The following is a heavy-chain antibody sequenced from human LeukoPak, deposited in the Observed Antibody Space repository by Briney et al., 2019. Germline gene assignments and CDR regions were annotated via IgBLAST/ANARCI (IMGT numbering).Heavy chain of an antibody. CDR2: ISSSSSYI. CDR3: ARSDTPLSAFDI. J-gene: IGHJ3*02. V-gene: IGHV3-21*01. Sequence: GGSLTLSCAASGFTFSSYSMNRVRQAPGKGLEWVSSISSSSSYIYYADSVKGRFTISRDNAKNSLYLQMNSLRAEDTAVYYCARSDTPLSAFDIWGQGTMVTVSS. D-gene: IGHD5-18*01. CDR1: GFTFSSYS.